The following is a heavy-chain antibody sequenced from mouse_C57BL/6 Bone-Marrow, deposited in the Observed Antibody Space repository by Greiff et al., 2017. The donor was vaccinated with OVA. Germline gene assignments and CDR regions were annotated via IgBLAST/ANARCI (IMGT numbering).Heavy chain of an antibody. D-gene: IGHD1-1*01. J-gene: IGHJ4*01. CDR1: GFSFNTYA. Sequence: EVKLVESGGGLVQPKGSLKLSCAASGFSFNTYAMNWVRQAPGKGLEWVARIRSKSNNYATYYADSVKDRFTISRDDSESMLYLQMNNLKTEDTAMYYCVRHRYYYGSHAMDYWGQGTSVTVSS. V-gene: IGHV10-1*01. CDR2: IRSKSNNYAT. CDR3: VRHRYYYGSHAMDY.